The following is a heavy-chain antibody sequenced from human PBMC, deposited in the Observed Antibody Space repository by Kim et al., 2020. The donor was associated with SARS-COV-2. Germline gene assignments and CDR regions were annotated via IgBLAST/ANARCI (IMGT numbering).Heavy chain of an antibody. J-gene: IGHJ4*02. CDR1: GGSFSGYY. D-gene: IGHD4-17*01. V-gene: IGHV4-34*01. Sequence: SETLSLTCAVYGGSFSGYYWSWIRQPPGKGLEWIGEINHSGSTNYNPSLKSRVTISVDTSKNQFSLKLSSVTAADTAVYYCASTRTFFPRPTVYFDYWCQGTLVTVSS. CDR3: ASTRTFFPRPTVYFDY. CDR2: INHSGST.